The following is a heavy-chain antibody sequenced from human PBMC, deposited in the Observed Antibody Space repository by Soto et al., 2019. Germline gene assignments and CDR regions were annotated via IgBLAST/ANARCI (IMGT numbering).Heavy chain of an antibody. CDR1: GFTFSDYY. J-gene: IGHJ4*02. CDR2: ISGSSSDT. CDR3: ATGPRRLSD. Sequence: QVQLVESGGGLVKPGGSLRLSCAASGFTFSDYYVSWIRQAPGKGLESLSYISGSSSDTNYADSVRGRFTISRDNAKNSLYLQMNSLRAEDTAMYYCATGPRRLSDWGQGTLVIVSS. V-gene: IGHV3-11*05. D-gene: IGHD3-3*01.